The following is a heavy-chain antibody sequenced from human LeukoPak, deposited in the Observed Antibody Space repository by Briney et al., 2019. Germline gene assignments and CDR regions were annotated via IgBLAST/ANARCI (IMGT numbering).Heavy chain of an antibody. CDR3: ARTYGDYFDY. D-gene: IGHD4-17*01. J-gene: IGHJ4*02. CDR1: GGSFSGYY. V-gene: IGHV4-34*01. Sequence: SETLSLTCAVYGGSFSGYYWSWIRQPPGKGLEWIGEINHSGSTNYNPSLKSRVTISVDTSKNQFSLKLSSVTAADTAVYYCARTYGDYFDYWGQGTLVTVSS. CDR2: INHSGST.